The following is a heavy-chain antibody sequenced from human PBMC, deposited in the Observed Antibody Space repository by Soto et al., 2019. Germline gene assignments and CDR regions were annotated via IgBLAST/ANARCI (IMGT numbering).Heavy chain of an antibody. CDR2: VSAGGTST. J-gene: IGHJ3*01. Sequence: EVQLLESGGGLVQPGGSLRLSCAASGFTFSAYALSWVRQAPGKGLEWVSSVSAGGTSTYYADSGKGRFTISRDKAKNSLYLQMNSLRVEDTAVYYCANSRGYTLGGDAFDVWGRGTMVIVSS. V-gene: IGHV3-23*01. CDR3: ANSRGYTLGGDAFDV. CDR1: GFTFSAYA. D-gene: IGHD6-13*01.